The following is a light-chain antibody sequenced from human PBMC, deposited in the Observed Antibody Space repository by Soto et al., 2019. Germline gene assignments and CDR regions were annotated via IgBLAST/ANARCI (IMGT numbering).Light chain of an antibody. CDR1: QTISSW. V-gene: IGKV1-5*03. J-gene: IGKJ1*01. Sequence: DIQMTQSPSTLSGSVGDRVTITCRASQTISSWLAWYQQKPGKAPKLLIYKASTLKSGVPSRFSGSGSGTEFTLTISSLQPDDFAVYFCQQYGSSPWTFGQGTKVEIK. CDR2: KAS. CDR3: QQYGSSPWT.